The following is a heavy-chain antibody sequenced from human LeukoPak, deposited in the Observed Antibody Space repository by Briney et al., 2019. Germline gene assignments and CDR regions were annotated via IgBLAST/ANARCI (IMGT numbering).Heavy chain of an antibody. V-gene: IGHV4-59*01. D-gene: IGHD3-10*01. Sequence: SSETLSLTCSVSGGSISSYYWSWIRQPPGKGLEWIGYIYYSGSTNYNPSLKSRVTISVDTSKNQFSLKLSSVTAADTAVYYCVRVWYYYYIDVWGRGTTVTVSS. CDR3: VRVWYYYYIDV. CDR1: GGSISSYY. CDR2: IYYSGST. J-gene: IGHJ6*03.